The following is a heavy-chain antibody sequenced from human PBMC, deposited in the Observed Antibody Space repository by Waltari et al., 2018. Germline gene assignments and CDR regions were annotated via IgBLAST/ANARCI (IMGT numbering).Heavy chain of an antibody. Sequence: EVQLLESGGDLVQPGGSLRLSCAASGITFTNYAINWFRLAPGTGLGWVSAISVSDGTYYADSGKGRFTISRDTSKNTVYLQMNGLRAEDTAVYYCATPFYNWDDPLHSWGQGTLVTVSS. CDR2: ISVSDGT. CDR3: ATPFYNWDDPLHS. CDR1: GITFTNYA. V-gene: IGHV3-23*01. D-gene: IGHD1-20*01. J-gene: IGHJ4*02.